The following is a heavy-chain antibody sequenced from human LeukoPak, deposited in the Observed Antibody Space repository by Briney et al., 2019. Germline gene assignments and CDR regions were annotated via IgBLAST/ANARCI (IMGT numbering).Heavy chain of an antibody. CDR3: AKVRFATSSPHYDY. Sequence: GGSLRLSCAASVFCFCSFAIHWMRHAPGKGLGCVSGISDSGGSTYYADSVKGRFTISRTNSQNTVFLQMKSLRGEDTAVYYCAKVRFATSSPHYDYWGQGTLVTDSS. D-gene: IGHD6-6*01. CDR2: ISDSGGST. V-gene: IGHV3-23*01. CDR1: VFCFCSFA. J-gene: IGHJ4*02.